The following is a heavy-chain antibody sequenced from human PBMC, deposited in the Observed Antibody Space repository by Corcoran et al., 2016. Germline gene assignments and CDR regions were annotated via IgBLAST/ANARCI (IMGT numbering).Heavy chain of an antibody. D-gene: IGHD6-13*01. CDR2: IYYSGST. J-gene: IGHJ5*02. Sequence: QVQLQESGPGLVKHSETLSLTCTVSGGSISSYYWSWIRQPPGKGLEWIGYIYYSGSTNYNPSLKSRVTISVDTSKNQFSLKLSSVTAADTAVYYCASSPNSSSWYRGYWFDPWGQGTLVTVSS. CDR1: GGSISSYY. V-gene: IGHV4-59*01. CDR3: ASSPNSSSWYRGYWFDP.